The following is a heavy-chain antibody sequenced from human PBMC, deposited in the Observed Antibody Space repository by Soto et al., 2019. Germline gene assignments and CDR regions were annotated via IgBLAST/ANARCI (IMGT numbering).Heavy chain of an antibody. CDR2: VDSDGRGT. V-gene: IGHV3-74*01. J-gene: IGHJ4*02. Sequence: EVHLVESGGGSVQPGGSLRLSCVASGITFTNYWMHWVRQVPGKGLVWVARVDSDGRGTSYADFVKGRFTISRDNAKNTLYLQINSLRVEDTAMYYCGTVFEHWGQGIPVTVSS. CDR1: GITFTNYW. CDR3: GTVFEH.